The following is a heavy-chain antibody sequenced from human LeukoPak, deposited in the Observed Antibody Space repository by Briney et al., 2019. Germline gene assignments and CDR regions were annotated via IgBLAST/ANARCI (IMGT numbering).Heavy chain of an antibody. CDR2: IRGSGDST. D-gene: IGHD5-12*01. J-gene: IGHJ4*02. CDR3: AKGHTDSEWLYFDS. CDR1: GFTFSTYA. V-gene: IGHV3-23*01. Sequence: GSLRLSCAASGFTFSTYAMSWVRQAPGKGLEWVSGIRGSGDSTYYADSVKGRFTISRGNSKNTLYLQMNSLRAEGTAVYYCAKGHTDSEWLYFDSWGQGSLVTVSS.